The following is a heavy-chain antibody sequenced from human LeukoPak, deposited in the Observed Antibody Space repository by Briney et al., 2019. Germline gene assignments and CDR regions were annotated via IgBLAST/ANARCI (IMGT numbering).Heavy chain of an antibody. Sequence: GGSLRLSCAASGFTFVKHYLHWVRQAPGTGLLWVSRISTDGTTALYADSVRGRFTISRDNAKNTLYLQMNSLRGEDTAVYYCGSSEDGYIDNWGQGTLVTVSS. CDR3: GSSEDGYIDN. CDR2: ISTDGTTA. D-gene: IGHD2-15*01. CDR1: GFTFVKHY. J-gene: IGHJ4*02. V-gene: IGHV3-74*01.